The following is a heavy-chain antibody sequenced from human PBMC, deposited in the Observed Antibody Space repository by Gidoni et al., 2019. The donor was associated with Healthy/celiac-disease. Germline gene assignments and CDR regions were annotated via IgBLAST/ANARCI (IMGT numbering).Heavy chain of an antibody. CDR1: GFTFSSYA. Sequence: QVPLVASGGGVVQPGRSMRLSCAASGFTFSSYAINLVRQAPGKGLEWVAVISYDRSNKYYADSVKGRFTISRDNSKNTLYLQMNSLRAEDTAVYYCARSMVQGGYYDSSGYWEAFDIWGRGTMVTVSS. CDR2: ISYDRSNK. CDR3: ARSMVQGGYYDSSGYWEAFDI. J-gene: IGHJ3*02. D-gene: IGHD3-22*01. V-gene: IGHV3-30-3*01.